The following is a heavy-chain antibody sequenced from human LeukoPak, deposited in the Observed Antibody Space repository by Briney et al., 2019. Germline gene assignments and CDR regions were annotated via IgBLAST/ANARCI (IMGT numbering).Heavy chain of an antibody. Sequence: PSETLSLTXAVYGGSFSGYYWSWIRQPPGKGLEWIGEINHSGSTNYNPSLKSRVTISVDTSKNQFSLKLSSVTAADTAVYYCARGRVITIFGVATGGNWFDPWGQGTWSPSPQ. CDR1: GGSFSGYY. CDR3: ARGRVITIFGVATGGNWFDP. V-gene: IGHV4-34*01. D-gene: IGHD3-3*01. J-gene: IGHJ5*02. CDR2: INHSGST.